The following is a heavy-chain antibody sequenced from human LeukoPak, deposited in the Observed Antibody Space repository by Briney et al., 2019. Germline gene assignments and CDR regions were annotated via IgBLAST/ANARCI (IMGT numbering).Heavy chain of an antibody. V-gene: IGHV4-39*07. CDR3: ARVAYYDNTGYYYNFDY. J-gene: IGHJ4*02. CDR1: GGSISSSSYY. Sequence: SETLSLTCTVSGGSISSSSYYWGWIRQPPGKGLEWIGSIYYSGSTYYNPSLKSRVTISVDTSKNQFSLKLSSVTAADTAVYYCARVAYYDNTGYYYNFDYWGQGTLVTVSS. CDR2: IYYSGST. D-gene: IGHD3-22*01.